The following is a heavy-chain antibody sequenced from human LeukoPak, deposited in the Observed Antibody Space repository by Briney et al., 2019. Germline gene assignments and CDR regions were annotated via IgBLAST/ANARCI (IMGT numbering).Heavy chain of an antibody. Sequence: PGGSLRLSCAASGFTFSSYSMNWVRQAPGKGLEWVSSISSSSSYIYYADSVKGRFTISRDNAKNSPYLQMNSLKAEDTAVYYCARDRVVLWFGELTAHDGNDYWGQGTLVTVSS. D-gene: IGHD3-10*01. CDR1: GFTFSSYS. CDR2: ISSSSSYI. V-gene: IGHV3-21*01. CDR3: ARDRVVLWFGELTAHDGNDY. J-gene: IGHJ4*02.